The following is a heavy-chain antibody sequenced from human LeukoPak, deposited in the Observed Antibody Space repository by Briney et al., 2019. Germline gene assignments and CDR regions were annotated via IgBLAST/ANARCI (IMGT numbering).Heavy chain of an antibody. Sequence: TSETLSLTCTVSGGSISSYYWSWIRQPAGKGLEWIGRIYTSGSTNYNPSLKSRVTMSVDTSKNQFSLKLSSVTAADTAVYYCAREGVRYGDYVFYYGMDVWGQGTTVTVSS. CDR2: IYTSGST. J-gene: IGHJ6*02. CDR3: AREGVRYGDYVFYYGMDV. CDR1: GGSISSYY. D-gene: IGHD4-17*01. V-gene: IGHV4-4*07.